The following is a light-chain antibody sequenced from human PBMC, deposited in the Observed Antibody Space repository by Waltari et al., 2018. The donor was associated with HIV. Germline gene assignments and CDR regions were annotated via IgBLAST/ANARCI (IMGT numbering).Light chain of an antibody. CDR2: SNN. CDR1: SSNIHSNT. CDR3: AAWDDSLNGWV. J-gene: IGLJ3*02. Sequence: QSVLTQPSSASGTPGQTVAISCSGSSSNIHSNTVTWYQQLPGTAPKLLVYSNNQRPSGVPDRISGSKSGTSASLAISGLQSEDEADYYCAAWDDSLNGWVFGGGTKLTVL. V-gene: IGLV1-44*01.